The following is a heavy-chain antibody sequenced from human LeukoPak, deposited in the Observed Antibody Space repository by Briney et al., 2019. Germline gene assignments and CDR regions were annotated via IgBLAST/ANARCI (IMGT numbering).Heavy chain of an antibody. J-gene: IGHJ3*02. Sequence: GGSLRLSCAASGFTFSSYAMHWVRQAPGKGLEWVAVISYDGSNKYYADSVKGRFTISRDNSKNTLYLQMSSLRAEDTAVYYCARPYYYDSSGNDAFDIWGQGTMVTVSS. V-gene: IGHV3-30*15. CDR3: ARPYYYDSSGNDAFDI. CDR2: ISYDGSNK. CDR1: GFTFSSYA. D-gene: IGHD3-22*01.